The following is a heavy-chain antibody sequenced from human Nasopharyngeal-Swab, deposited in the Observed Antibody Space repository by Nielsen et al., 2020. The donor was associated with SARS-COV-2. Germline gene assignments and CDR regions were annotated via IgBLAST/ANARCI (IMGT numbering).Heavy chain of an antibody. CDR3: AKDRDSGDDSEEYYHYYGMDV. D-gene: IGHD5-12*01. V-gene: IGHV3-74*01. CDR2: ISSDGGA. J-gene: IGHJ6*02. Sequence: GGSLRLSCAASDFTLSDHYMHWVRQAPGKGLVWVSRISSDGGANYADSATGRFTISRDNAKNTLNLQMNNLRAEDTAIYYCAKDRDSGDDSEEYYHYYGMDVWGQGAPVTVSS. CDR1: DFTLSDHY.